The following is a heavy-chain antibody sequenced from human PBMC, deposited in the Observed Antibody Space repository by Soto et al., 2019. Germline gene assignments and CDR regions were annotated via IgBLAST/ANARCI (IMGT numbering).Heavy chain of an antibody. CDR1: GGSISNGGYC. D-gene: IGHD1-26*01. Sequence: PSETLSLTWTVSGGSISNGGYCWSWIRRHPGKGLEWIGYIYYSGSTYYNPSLKSRVTISVDTSKNQFSLKLTSVTAADTAVYYCARVPFGSNGVTYFDYWGQGTLVTVSS. V-gene: IGHV4-31*02. CDR3: ARVPFGSNGVTYFDY. CDR2: IYYSGST. J-gene: IGHJ4*02.